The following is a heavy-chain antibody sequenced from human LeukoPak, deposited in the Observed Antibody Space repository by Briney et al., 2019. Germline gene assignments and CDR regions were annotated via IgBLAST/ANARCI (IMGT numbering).Heavy chain of an antibody. CDR2: ISSDSDFI. Sequence: PGGSLRLSCAASGFIFTDYYMTWIRQAPGKGLEWLSYISSDSDFIKYADSVQGRFIISRDNARNSLYLHMNSLRADDTATYYCARETRSGSKTFEFWGQGTLVTVSS. CDR3: ARETRSGSKTFEF. D-gene: IGHD1-26*01. V-gene: IGHV3-11*05. CDR1: GFIFTDYY. J-gene: IGHJ4*02.